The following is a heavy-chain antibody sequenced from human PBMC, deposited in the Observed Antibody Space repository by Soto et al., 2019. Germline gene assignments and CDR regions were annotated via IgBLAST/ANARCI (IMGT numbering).Heavy chain of an antibody. CDR3: ASGGNWFDP. V-gene: IGHV4-59*01. J-gene: IGHJ5*02. CDR2: MYYNGNI. Sequence: SGTLSLTCYVSGGSISNYYWTWVRQSPEKGLEWIGYMYYNGNINYNPSLKSRVTISIDTSKNQFSLTLKSVTAADTAVYYCASGGNWFDPWGQGVLVTVSS. D-gene: IGHD3-16*01. CDR1: GGSISNYY.